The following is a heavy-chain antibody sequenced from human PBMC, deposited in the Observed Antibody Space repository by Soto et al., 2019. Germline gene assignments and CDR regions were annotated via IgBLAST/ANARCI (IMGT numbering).Heavy chain of an antibody. CDR2: IKSKADGATT. J-gene: IGHJ5*02. CDR3: TTGHCAAELWFDP. Sequence: EVHLVQSGGGLVKPGGSLRLSCEASGLTLSTAWTNWVRQAPGKGLEWVGHIKSKADGATTDFAAPVKGRFTISRDDSKNTLYLQKNGLQTEDTALYYCTTGHCAAELWFDPWGQGTLVTVSS. CDR1: GLTLSTAW. D-gene: IGHD1-26*01. V-gene: IGHV3-15*07.